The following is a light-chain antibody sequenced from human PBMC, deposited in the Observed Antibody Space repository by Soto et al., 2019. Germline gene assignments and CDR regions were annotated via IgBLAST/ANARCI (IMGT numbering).Light chain of an antibody. V-gene: IGKV1-12*01. J-gene: IGKJ2*01. CDR2: AAS. CDR3: QQANSVPYS. CDR1: QGISSW. Sequence: DIQMTQSPSSVSASVGDRVTITCRASQGISSWLAWYQQQPGKAPKLLIYAASSLQIGVPSRFSGSGYGTDFTITISSLPPEDFANYYCQQANSVPYSFGQGTTLEIQ.